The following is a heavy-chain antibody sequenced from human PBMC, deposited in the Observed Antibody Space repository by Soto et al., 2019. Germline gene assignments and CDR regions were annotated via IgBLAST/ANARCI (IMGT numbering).Heavy chain of an antibody. V-gene: IGHV3-23*01. D-gene: IGHD6-19*01. CDR2: ISISGDRT. Sequence: GGSLRLSGVTSGFTFNTFAISWVRRAPGKGLEWVSAISISGDRTYYADSVKGRFFISRDNSNNTLFLRVSSLRVEDTATYYCAKAGSSGWRKSFEHSGQGTPVTVCS. CDR1: GFTFNTFA. J-gene: IGHJ4*02. CDR3: AKAGSSGWRKSFEH.